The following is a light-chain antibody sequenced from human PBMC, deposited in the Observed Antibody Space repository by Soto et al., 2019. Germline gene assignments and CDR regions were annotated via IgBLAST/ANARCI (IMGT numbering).Light chain of an antibody. J-gene: IGKJ4*01. V-gene: IGKV1-12*01. CDR3: QQYYGSPLT. Sequence: DIQMTQSPSSVSASVGDRVTIPCRASQGISSWLAWYQQKPGTAPKLLIYAASSLPSGVPSRFSGSESGTEFTLTISSLQPEDFAAYYCQQYYGSPLTFGQGTKVDIK. CDR2: AAS. CDR1: QGISSW.